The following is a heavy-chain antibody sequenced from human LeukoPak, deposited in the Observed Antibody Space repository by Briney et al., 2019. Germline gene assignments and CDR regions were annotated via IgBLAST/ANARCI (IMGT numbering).Heavy chain of an antibody. CDR2: ISGSGGST. V-gene: IGHV3-23*01. J-gene: IGHJ4*02. D-gene: IGHD2-15*01. CDR3: AKDQYCSGGSCANWDY. Sequence: PGGSLRLSCAASGFTFSSYAMSWVRQAPGKGLEWVSAISGSGGSTYYADSVKGRFTISRDNSKNTLYLQMNSLRAEDTAVYYCAKDQYCSGGSCANWDYWGQGTLVTVSS. CDR1: GFTFSSYA.